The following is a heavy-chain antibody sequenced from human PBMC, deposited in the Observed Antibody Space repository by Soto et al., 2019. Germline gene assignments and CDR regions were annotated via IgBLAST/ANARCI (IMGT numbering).Heavy chain of an antibody. J-gene: IGHJ4*02. CDR1: GGSISSGGYY. V-gene: IGHV4-31*03. D-gene: IGHD4-4*01. CDR3: AISNYARYYFDY. CDR2: IYYSGST. Sequence: PSETLSLTCTVSGGSISSGGYYWGWIRQHPGKGLEWIGYIYYSGSTYYNPSLKSRVTISVDTSKNQFSLKLSSVTAADTAVYYCAISNYARYYFDYWGQGTLVTVSS.